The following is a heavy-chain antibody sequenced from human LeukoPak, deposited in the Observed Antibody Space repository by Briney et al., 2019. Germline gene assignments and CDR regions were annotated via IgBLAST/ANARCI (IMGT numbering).Heavy chain of an antibody. J-gene: IGHJ5*02. CDR2: MNPNSGGT. D-gene: IGHD3-9*01. CDR1: GYTFTGYY. V-gene: IGHV1-2*02. Sequence: ASVKVSCKASGYTFTGYYMHWVRQAPGQGLEWMGWMNPNSGGTNYAQKFQGRVTMTRDTSISTAYMELSRLRSDDTAVYYCARDRVLRYFDWLLSRNWFDPWGQGTLVTVSS. CDR3: ARDRVLRYFDWLLSRNWFDP.